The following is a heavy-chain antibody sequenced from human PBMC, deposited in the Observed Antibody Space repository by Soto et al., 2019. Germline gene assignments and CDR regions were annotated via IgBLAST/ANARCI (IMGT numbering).Heavy chain of an antibody. CDR2: ISAYNGNT. CDR1: GYTFTSYG. V-gene: IGHV1-18*01. Sequence: QVQLVQSGAEVKKPGASVKVSCKASGYTFTSYGISWVRQAPGQGLEWMGWISAYNGNTNYAQKLQGRVTMATDTSTCTAYMELRSLRSDDTAVYYCARDEECSSTSCYPDYWGQGTLVTVSS. CDR3: ARDEECSSTSCYPDY. J-gene: IGHJ4*02. D-gene: IGHD2-2*01.